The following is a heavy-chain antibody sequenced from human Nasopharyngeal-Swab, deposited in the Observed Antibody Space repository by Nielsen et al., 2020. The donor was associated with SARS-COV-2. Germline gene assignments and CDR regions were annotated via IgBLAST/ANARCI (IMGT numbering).Heavy chain of an antibody. CDR3: AGGIGYCTGGRCPDEGFDV. J-gene: IGHJ3*01. CDR2: IDGNTGNP. D-gene: IGHD2-15*01. Sequence: ASVKVSCKASGYSFNKYIINWVRQAPGQGLEWMGWIDGNTGNPTYAQAFTGRFVFSLDTSVTTAFLQINSLKADDTGMYFCAGGIGYCTGGRCPDEGFDVWGQGTLVTVS. CDR1: GYSFNKYI. V-gene: IGHV7-4-1*02.